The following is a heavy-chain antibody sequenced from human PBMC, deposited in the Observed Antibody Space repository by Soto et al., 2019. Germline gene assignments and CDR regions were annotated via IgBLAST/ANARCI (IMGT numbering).Heavy chain of an antibody. D-gene: IGHD2-15*01. Sequence: QVQLQESGPGLVKPSETLSLTCTVSDDSISTYYWSWIRQPPGKGLEWIGYIYYGGTTNYSPSLQGLGTISVDASKKQFSLNLSSVTAADTAVYYCVRHYCSGGSCHWAYWGPGTLVTVSS. CDR2: IYYGGTT. V-gene: IGHV4-59*08. CDR1: DDSISTYY. J-gene: IGHJ4*02. CDR3: VRHYCSGGSCHWAY.